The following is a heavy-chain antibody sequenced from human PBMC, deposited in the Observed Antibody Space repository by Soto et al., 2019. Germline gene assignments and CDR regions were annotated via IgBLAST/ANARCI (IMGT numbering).Heavy chain of an antibody. J-gene: IGHJ6*02. D-gene: IGHD3-10*01. V-gene: IGHV3-30-3*01. CDR1: GFTFSSYA. CDR3: ARDLSYYGSGSYYYYYGMDV. CDR2: ISYDGSNK. Sequence: GGSLRLSCAASGFTFSSYAMHWVRQAPGKGLEWVAVISYDGSNKYYADSVKGRFTISRDNSKNTLYLQMNSLRAEDTAVYYCARDLSYYGSGSYYYYYGMDVWGQGTMVTVSS.